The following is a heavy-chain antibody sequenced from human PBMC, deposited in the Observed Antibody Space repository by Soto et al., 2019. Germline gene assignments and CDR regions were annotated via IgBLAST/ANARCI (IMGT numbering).Heavy chain of an antibody. V-gene: IGHV3-30*18. CDR2: ISYDGSNK. J-gene: IGHJ4*02. Sequence: QVQLVESGGGVVQPGRSLRLSCAASGFTFSSYGMHWVRQAPGKGLEWVAVISYDGSNKYYADSVKGRFTISRDNSKNSLYLQMNSLRAEDTAVYYCAKSAAGGFDYLGQGTLVTASS. CDR3: AKSAAGGFDY. D-gene: IGHD6-13*01. CDR1: GFTFSSYG.